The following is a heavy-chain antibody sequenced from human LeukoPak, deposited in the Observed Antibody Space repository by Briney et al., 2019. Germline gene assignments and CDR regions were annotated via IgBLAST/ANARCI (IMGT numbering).Heavy chain of an antibody. CDR1: GFAFDDYA. CDR2: ISWNSGSI. Sequence: GGSLRLSCAASGFAFDDYAMHWVRQAPGKGLEWVSGISWNSGSIGYADSVKGRFTISRDNAKNSLYLQMNSLRAEDTALYYCAKEGGTVAGTSFDYWGQGTLVTVSS. J-gene: IGHJ4*02. CDR3: AKEGGTVAGTSFDY. D-gene: IGHD6-19*01. V-gene: IGHV3-9*01.